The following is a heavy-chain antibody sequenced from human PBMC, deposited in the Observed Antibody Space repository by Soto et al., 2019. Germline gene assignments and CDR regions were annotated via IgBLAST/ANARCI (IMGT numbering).Heavy chain of an antibody. CDR3: ARDFGDNGAYYYYGMDF. D-gene: IGHD2-21*01. J-gene: IGHJ6*02. V-gene: IGHV3-48*02. Sequence: GGSLRLSCAASGFTFSSYSMNWVRQAPGKGLEWVSYISSSSSTIYYADSVKGRFTISRDNAKNSLYLQMNSLRDEDTAVYYCARDFGDNGAYYYYGMDFWGQGTTVTVSS. CDR1: GFTFSSYS. CDR2: ISSSSSTI.